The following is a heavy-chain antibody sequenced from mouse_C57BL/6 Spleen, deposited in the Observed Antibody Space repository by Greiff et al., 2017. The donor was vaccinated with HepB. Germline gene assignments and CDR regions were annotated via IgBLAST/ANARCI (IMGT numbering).Heavy chain of an antibody. J-gene: IGHJ1*03. CDR2: IDPSDSYT. CDR3: ARGGYYVRYFDV. Sequence: QVQLQQSGAELVKPGASVKLSCKASGYTFTSYWMQWVKQRPGQGLEWIGEIDPSDSYTNYNQKFKGKATLTVDTSSSTAYMQLSSLTSEDSAVYYCARGGYYVRYFDVWGTGTTVTVSS. V-gene: IGHV1-50*01. CDR1: GYTFTSYW. D-gene: IGHD2-3*01.